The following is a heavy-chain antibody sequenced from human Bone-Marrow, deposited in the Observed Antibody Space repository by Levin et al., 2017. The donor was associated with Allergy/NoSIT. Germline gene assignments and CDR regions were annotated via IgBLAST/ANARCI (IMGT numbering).Heavy chain of an antibody. CDR3: ARHNRDGSSTVGVFDI. Sequence: LGESLKISCKGSGYYFATYWIGWVRQMPGKGLEWMGIIYPGDSDTRYSPSFQGQVTISADKSISTAYLQWSSLRASDTAMYYCARHNRDGSSTVGVFDIWGQGTMVTVSS. CDR1: GYYFATYW. D-gene: IGHD2-15*01. J-gene: IGHJ3*02. V-gene: IGHV5-51*01. CDR2: IYPGDSDT.